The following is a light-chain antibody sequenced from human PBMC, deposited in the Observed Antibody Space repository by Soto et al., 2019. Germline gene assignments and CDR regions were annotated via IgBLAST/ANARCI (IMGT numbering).Light chain of an antibody. CDR1: SSDVGSYDL. J-gene: IGLJ2*01. CDR2: EVS. CDR3: CSYATTTL. Sequence: QSVLTQPASVSGSPGQSITISCTGTSSDVGSYDLVSWYQQHPGNAPKLMIYEVSKRPSGVSDRFSGSKSGNTASLTISGFQDDAEADYYCCSYATTTLFGGGTQLTVL. V-gene: IGLV2-23*02.